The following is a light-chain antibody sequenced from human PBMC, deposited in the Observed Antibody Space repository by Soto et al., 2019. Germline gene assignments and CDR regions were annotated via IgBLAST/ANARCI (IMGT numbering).Light chain of an antibody. J-gene: IGLJ2*01. CDR1: SSNIGAGYD. CDR3: QSCDSSLNGRV. Sequence: QPVLTQPPSVSGAPGQRVTISCTGNSSNIGAGYDVHWYQQLPGTAPKLLIYGNTNRPSDVPDRFSGSKSGTSASLAIAGLQAEDEADYYCQSCDSSLNGRVFGGGTKLTVL. V-gene: IGLV1-40*01. CDR2: GNT.